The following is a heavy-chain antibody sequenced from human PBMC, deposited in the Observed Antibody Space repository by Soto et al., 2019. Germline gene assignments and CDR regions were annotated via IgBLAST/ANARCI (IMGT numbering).Heavy chain of an antibody. CDR3: ARGRDGSNYYFDY. J-gene: IGHJ4*02. D-gene: IGHD3-10*01. CDR2: IVPIFGKA. V-gene: IGHV1-69*01. CDR1: GGTFSDSV. Sequence: QVQLVQSGPEVKKPGSSVKVSCKASGGTFSDSVTSWVRQAPGQGLEWMGGIVPIFGKANLAEKFQDRVTITADESTGTAYMKLSSLRSEDTAVYYCARGRDGSNYYFDYWGQGTLVTVSS.